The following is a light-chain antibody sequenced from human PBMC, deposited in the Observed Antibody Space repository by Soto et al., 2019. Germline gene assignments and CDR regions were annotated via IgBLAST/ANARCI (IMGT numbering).Light chain of an antibody. CDR2: KAS. CDR1: QSVSSW. J-gene: IGKJ3*01. CDR3: QQYNSYST. V-gene: IGKV1-5*03. Sequence: DIQMTQSPSTLSASVGDGVIVTCRASQSVSSWLAWYQQKPGKAPKLLIYKASRLESVVPSRFSGSGSGKESAHTISSLQPDDFATYYCQQYNSYSTFGPGTKVDIK.